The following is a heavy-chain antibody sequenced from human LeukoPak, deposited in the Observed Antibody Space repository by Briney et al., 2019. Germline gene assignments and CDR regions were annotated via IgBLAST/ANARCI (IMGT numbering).Heavy chain of an antibody. V-gene: IGHV1-69*04. Sequence: ASVKVSCKPSGGTFSSSAITWVRQAPGQGLEWMGRIIPVLNITTYAQKFQGSVTITADTSTSTVYMELSSLRSEETAVYYCARDQGLAAPPPYGLDVWGQGTTVIVSS. CDR1: GGTFSSSA. CDR3: ARDQGLAAPPPYGLDV. J-gene: IGHJ6*02. D-gene: IGHD6-13*01. CDR2: IIPVLNIT.